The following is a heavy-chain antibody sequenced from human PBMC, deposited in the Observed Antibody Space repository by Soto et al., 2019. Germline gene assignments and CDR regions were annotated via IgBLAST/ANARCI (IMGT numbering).Heavy chain of an antibody. J-gene: IGHJ6*02. CDR2: TYYGSQWYN. D-gene: IGHD6-19*01. Sequence: PSPSLSLTCAISVARVSTNTAALKLVRQSPTRGLEWLGRTYYGSQWYNDYAVSVKSRIAITPDTSKTQFSLHLNSVTPEDAAVYYCAKAWHSGVAAVFGMDVWGQGTTVTVSS. CDR3: AKAWHSGVAAVFGMDV. CDR1: VARVSTNTAA. V-gene: IGHV6-1*01.